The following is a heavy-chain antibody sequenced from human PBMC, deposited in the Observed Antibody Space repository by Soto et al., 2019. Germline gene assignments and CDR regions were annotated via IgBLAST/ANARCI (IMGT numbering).Heavy chain of an antibody. D-gene: IGHD2-21*01. CDR2: INHSGST. J-gene: IGHJ4*02. CDR1: GGSFSGYY. V-gene: IGHV4-34*01. CDR3: ARDHLPPYCGGDCYRYYFDY. Sequence: QVQLQQWGAGLLKPSETLSLTCAVYGGSFSGYYWSWIRQPPGKGLEWIGEINHSGSTNYNPSLKSRVPISVEASKNQFSRKLSSVAAADTAVYYCARDHLPPYCGGDCYRYYFDYWGQGTLVTVSS.